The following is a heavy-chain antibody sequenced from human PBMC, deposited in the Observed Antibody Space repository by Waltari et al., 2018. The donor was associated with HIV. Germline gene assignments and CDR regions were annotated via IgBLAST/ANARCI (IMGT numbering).Heavy chain of an antibody. CDR1: GPTFGRDG. Sequence: QVQLVESGGGVVQPGDVLRISCEASGPTFGRDGMHWVRQAPGKGGESVAGVSYMGYNKYYGDCLRGRFTISIDNAKKTFYLEMKSLRPEDTAVYFCAEDSSQVLWFGESLVVWGQGTLVIVSS. CDR2: VSYMGYNK. CDR3: AEDSSQVLWFGESLVV. D-gene: IGHD3-10*01. J-gene: IGHJ4*02. V-gene: IGHV3-30*18.